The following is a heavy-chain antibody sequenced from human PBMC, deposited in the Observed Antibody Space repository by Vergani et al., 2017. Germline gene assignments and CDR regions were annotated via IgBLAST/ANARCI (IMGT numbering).Heavy chain of an antibody. Sequence: QVQLQESGPGLVEPSETLSLTCTVSGGSISSYYWSWIRQPPGKGLEWIGYIYYSGSTNYNPSLKSRVTISVDTSKNQFSLKLSSVTAADTAVYYCARRLGADWLSWFDPWGQGTLVTVSS. CDR2: IYYSGST. V-gene: IGHV4-59*08. CDR3: ARRLGADWLSWFDP. D-gene: IGHD3-9*01. CDR1: GGSISSYY. J-gene: IGHJ5*02.